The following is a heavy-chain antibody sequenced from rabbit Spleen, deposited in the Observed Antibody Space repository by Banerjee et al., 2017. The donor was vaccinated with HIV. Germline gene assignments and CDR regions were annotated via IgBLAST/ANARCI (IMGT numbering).Heavy chain of an antibody. D-gene: IGHD1-1*01. Sequence: QSLEESGGDLVKPGASLTLTCTASGVSFSFSSYMCWVRQAPGKGLEWIACIDAGSSAFTYFATWAKGRFTISKTSSTTVTLQMTSLTAADTATYFCARDVDTIYFRFSLWGPGTLVTVS. CDR1: GVSFSFSSY. CDR2: IDAGSSAFT. J-gene: IGHJ6*01. V-gene: IGHV1S40*01. CDR3: ARDVDTIYFRFSL.